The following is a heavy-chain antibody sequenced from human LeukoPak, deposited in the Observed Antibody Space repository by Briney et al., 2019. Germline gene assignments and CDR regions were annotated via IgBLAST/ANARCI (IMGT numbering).Heavy chain of an antibody. Sequence: GGSLRLSCAASGFTFSSYAMHWVRQAPGKGLEWVAVISYDGSNKYYADSVKGRFTISRDNSKNTLYLQMNSLRAEDTAVYYCARGLRTVDYYYYGMDVWGQGTTVTVSS. V-gene: IGHV3-30-3*01. J-gene: IGHJ6*02. CDR2: ISYDGSNK. CDR1: GFTFSSYA. CDR3: ARGLRTVDYYYYGMDV. D-gene: IGHD4-11*01.